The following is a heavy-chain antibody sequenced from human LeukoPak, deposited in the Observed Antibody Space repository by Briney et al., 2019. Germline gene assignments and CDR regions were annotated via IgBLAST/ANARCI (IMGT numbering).Heavy chain of an antibody. D-gene: IGHD3-10*01. CDR1: GDSMSSFY. CDR2: ILPSGTS. V-gene: IGHV4-4*07. J-gene: IGHJ4*02. CDR3: ARESVIRGVSHFDY. Sequence: PSETLSLTCIVSGDSMSSFYWNWIRQPAGKGLEWIGRILPSGTSFSIPSLRSRLTMSLDTSKNPFSLRLNSVTAADTAVYYCARESVIRGVSHFDYWGQGTLVTVSA.